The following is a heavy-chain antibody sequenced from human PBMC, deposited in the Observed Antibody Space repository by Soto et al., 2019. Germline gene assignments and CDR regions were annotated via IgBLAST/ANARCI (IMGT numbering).Heavy chain of an antibody. CDR2: IHPGESDT. CDR3: ARHEATYYNFYGMDV. Sequence: PGESLKISCKVSGYSVSNSGLGWVRQMPGKGLEWMGSIHPGESDTRYSPSFQGQVTISADRSITTAYLQWSSLKASDTAMYYCARHEATYYNFYGMDVWGQGTTVPVS. V-gene: IGHV5-51*01. CDR1: GYSVSNSG. J-gene: IGHJ6*02.